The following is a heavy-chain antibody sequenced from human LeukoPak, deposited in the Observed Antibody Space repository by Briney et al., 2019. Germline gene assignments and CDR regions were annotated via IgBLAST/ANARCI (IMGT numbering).Heavy chain of an antibody. D-gene: IGHD3-10*01. CDR1: CYDFTCYW. CDR2: IYPTDSDT. J-gene: IGHJ4*02. V-gene: IGHV5-51*01. Sequence: GESLQISSNASCYDFTCYWIGWVRPMPGKGLEWMGIIYPTDSDTRDSPSFQGQVTISADKSISTAYLQWSSLRASDTAIYYCARLGPVRGVIISDAYFDYWGQGTLVTVSS. CDR3: ARLGPVRGVIISDAYFDY.